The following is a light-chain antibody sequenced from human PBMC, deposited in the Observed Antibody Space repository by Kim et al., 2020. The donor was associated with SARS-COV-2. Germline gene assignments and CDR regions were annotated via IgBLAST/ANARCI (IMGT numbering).Light chain of an antibody. CDR1: KLGDKY. V-gene: IGLV3-1*01. Sequence: ASPGQTASITCSGDKLGDKYACWYQQKPGQSPVLVIYQDSKRPSGIPERFSGSNSGNTATLTISGTHAMDEADYYCQAWDSSTAVFGGGTQLTVL. J-gene: IGLJ3*02. CDR2: QDS. CDR3: QAWDSSTAV.